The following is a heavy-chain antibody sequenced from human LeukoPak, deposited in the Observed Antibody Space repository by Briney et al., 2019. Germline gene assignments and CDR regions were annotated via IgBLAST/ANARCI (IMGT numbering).Heavy chain of an antibody. CDR1: GFTVSNSY. D-gene: IGHD4-23*01. CDR3: ARERRYGGNPEYMDV. V-gene: IGHV3-66*02. Sequence: GGSLRLSCAASGFTVSNSYMSWVRQAPGKGLEWVSIIYSGGSTYYADSVKGRFTISRDNSKNTLYLQMDSLRVEDTAVYYCARERRYGGNPEYMDVWGKGTTVTVSS. J-gene: IGHJ6*03. CDR2: IYSGGST.